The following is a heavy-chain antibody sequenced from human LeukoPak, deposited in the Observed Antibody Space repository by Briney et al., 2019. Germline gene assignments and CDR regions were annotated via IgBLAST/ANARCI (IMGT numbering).Heavy chain of an antibody. D-gene: IGHD6-19*01. V-gene: IGHV4-59*01. CDR1: GGSLSSYY. J-gene: IGHJ4*02. CDR3: ARVGYSSEADY. CDR2: IYYSET. Sequence: PSETLSLTCTVSGGSLSSYYWSWIRQPPRKGLEWIGYIYYSETNYNPSLKSRVTISLDMSKNQFSLKLSSVTAVDTAVYYCARVGYSSEADYWGQGTLVTVSS.